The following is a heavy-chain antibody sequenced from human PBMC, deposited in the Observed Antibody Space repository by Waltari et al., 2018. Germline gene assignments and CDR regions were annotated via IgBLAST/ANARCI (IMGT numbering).Heavy chain of an antibody. CDR2: IFPVDSNT. CDR3: ARQPLHSYGIRHFDY. D-gene: IGHD5-18*01. J-gene: IGHJ4*02. V-gene: IGHV5-51*01. CDR1: GYSFTRYW. Sequence: EVQLVQSGAEVKKPGESLKISCEGSGYSFTRYWIGWVRQMPGKGLEGMGVIFPVDSNTKYRPSFRGQVTISADNSITTAYLQWSSLEASDTAIYFCARQPLHSYGIRHFDYWGQGTPVTVS.